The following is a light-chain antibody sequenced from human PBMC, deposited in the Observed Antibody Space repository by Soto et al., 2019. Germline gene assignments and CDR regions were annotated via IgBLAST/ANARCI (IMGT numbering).Light chain of an antibody. CDR1: QSVSSN. J-gene: IGKJ4*01. V-gene: IGKV3-11*01. CDR2: DAS. Sequence: IVLTQSPGNLSLSPGERVTLSCRASQSVSSNLVWYHQKPGQAHRLLNYDASTGGTGIPARYSGSGSGTDFPLTISSLQPEYFATYYCQQSYNTLTFGGGTKVDIK. CDR3: QQSYNTLT.